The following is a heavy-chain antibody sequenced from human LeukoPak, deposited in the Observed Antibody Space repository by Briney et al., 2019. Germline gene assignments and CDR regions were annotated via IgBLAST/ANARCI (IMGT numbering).Heavy chain of an antibody. CDR1: GGTFSNYA. Sequence: ASVKVSCKAPGGTFSNYAISWVRQAPGQGLEWMARIIPILDIANYAQKFQGRVTITADKSTSTAYMGLSSLRSEDTAVYYCARDRGTVTAATTDHYYYGLDVWGQGTTVTVSS. D-gene: IGHD2-2*01. CDR3: ARDRGTVTAATTDHYYYGLDV. V-gene: IGHV1-69*04. J-gene: IGHJ6*02. CDR2: IIPILDIA.